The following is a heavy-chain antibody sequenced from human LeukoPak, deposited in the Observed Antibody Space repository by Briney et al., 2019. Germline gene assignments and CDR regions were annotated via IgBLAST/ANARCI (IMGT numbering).Heavy chain of an antibody. CDR3: ARGPSYLQH. J-gene: IGHJ1*01. CDR2: TYYRSKWYK. V-gene: IGHV6-1*01. CDR1: GDSVSSNSAT. Sequence: SQTLSLTCAIPGDSVSSNSATWNWIRQSPSRGPEWLGRTYYRSKWYKYYAVSVKGRITINPDTSKNQFSLQLNSVTPGDTAVYYCARGPSYLQHWGQGTLVTVSS.